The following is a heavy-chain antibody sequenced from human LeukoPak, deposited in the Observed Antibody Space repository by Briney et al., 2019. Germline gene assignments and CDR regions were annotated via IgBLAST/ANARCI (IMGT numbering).Heavy chain of an antibody. J-gene: IGHJ4*02. D-gene: IGHD3-22*01. CDR3: ARVPRDYYDSSGRIDY. Sequence: SETLSLTCTVSGGSISSSSYYWGWIRQPPGKGLEWIGSIYYSGSTYYNPSLKGRVTISVDTSKNQFSLKLSSVTAADTAVYYCARVPRDYYDSSGRIDYWGQGTLVTVSS. CDR2: IYYSGST. CDR1: GGSISSSSYY. V-gene: IGHV4-39*07.